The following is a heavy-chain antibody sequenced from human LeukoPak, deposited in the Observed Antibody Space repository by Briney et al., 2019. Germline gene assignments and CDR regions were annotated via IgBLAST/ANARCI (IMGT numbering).Heavy chain of an antibody. Sequence: GGSLRLSCAASGFAFSRSWMHWVRQAPGKGLVWVSRINDDGSTTSYADSVKGRFTISRDNAKKTLFLQMNSLRAEDTGVYYCARGPAANSGNYYVGNYWGQGTLVTVSS. CDR3: ARGPAANSGNYYVGNY. D-gene: IGHD1-26*01. J-gene: IGHJ4*02. CDR2: INDDGSTT. CDR1: GFAFSRSW. V-gene: IGHV3-74*01.